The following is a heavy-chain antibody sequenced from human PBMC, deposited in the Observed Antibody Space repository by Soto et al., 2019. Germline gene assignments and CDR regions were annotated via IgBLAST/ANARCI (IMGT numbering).Heavy chain of an antibody. CDR1: GDSVSSRSYY. J-gene: IGHJ6*02. CDR2: IYYSGST. D-gene: IGHD2-2*01. V-gene: IGHV4-39*02. CDR3: ARDYQGGMDV. Sequence: SETLSLTCTVTGDSVSSRSYYWGWIRQPPGKGLEWIGSIYYSGSTYNNPSLRSRVSMSIDTSKDQFSLKLSSVTAADTAVYYCARDYQGGMDVWGQGTTVTVSS.